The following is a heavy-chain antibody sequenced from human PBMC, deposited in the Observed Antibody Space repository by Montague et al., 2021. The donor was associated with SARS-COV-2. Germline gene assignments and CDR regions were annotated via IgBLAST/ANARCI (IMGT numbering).Heavy chain of an antibody. CDR2: MYYSGST. V-gene: IGHV4-59*13. Sequence: SETLSLTCTVSGGSISSYYWSWIRQPPGTGLERIGNMYYSGSTNYNPSLTRRVTLSVDTSKNQFPLTLSSVSAADTAVYYCSRGFDYWGQGILVTVSS. CDR3: SRGFDY. CDR1: GGSISSYY. J-gene: IGHJ4*01.